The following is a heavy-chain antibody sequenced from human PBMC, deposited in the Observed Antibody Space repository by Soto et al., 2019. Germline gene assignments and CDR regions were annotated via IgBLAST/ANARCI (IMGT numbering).Heavy chain of an antibody. CDR2: TYYRSKWYN. Sequence: QVQLQQSGPVLVKPSQTLSLTCAISGDSVSTNSATWDLLRQSPSRGLELLGRTYYRSKWYNNYAVSVKGRITINPDTSNNQFSLQLNSVTPDDTAVYYCARLVGNSWVDSWGQGTLVTVSS. V-gene: IGHV6-1*01. J-gene: IGHJ5*01. CDR1: GDSVSTNSAT. D-gene: IGHD2-2*01. CDR3: ARLVGNSWVDS.